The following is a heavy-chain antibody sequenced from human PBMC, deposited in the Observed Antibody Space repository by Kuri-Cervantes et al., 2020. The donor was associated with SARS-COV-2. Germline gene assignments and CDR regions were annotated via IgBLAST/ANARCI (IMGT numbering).Heavy chain of an antibody. CDR3: VTRGGSEAFDV. V-gene: IGHV3-64D*06. J-gene: IGHJ3*01. Sequence: GRSLRLSCSASGFTFNAYSMHWVRQAPGKGLECVSAISSNGETTYYADSVKGRFIISRDNSKNTLFLQMSGLRAEDTAVYFCVTRGGSEAFDVWGQGTMVTVSS. D-gene: IGHD1-1*01. CDR2: ISSNGETT. CDR1: GFTFNAYS.